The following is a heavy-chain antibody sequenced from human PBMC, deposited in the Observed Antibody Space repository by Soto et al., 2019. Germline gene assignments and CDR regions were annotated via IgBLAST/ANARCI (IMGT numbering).Heavy chain of an antibody. Sequence: EVQLVESGGGLVQPGRSLRLSCAASGFTFDDYAMHWVRQAPGKGLEWVSGISWNSGSIGYADSVKGRFTISRDNAKNSLYLQMNSLRAEDTALYYCVKDISSAELELGGSFDYWGQGTLVTVSS. J-gene: IGHJ4*02. D-gene: IGHD1-7*01. V-gene: IGHV3-9*01. CDR1: GFTFDDYA. CDR2: ISWNSGSI. CDR3: VKDISSAELELGGSFDY.